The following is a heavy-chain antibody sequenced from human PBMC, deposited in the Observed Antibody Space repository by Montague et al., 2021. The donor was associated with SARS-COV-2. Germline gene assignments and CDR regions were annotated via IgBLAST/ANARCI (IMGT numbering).Heavy chain of an antibody. CDR1: GGSITNNIDY. V-gene: IGHV4-39*02. J-gene: IGHJ3*01. CDR2: IYYTGNT. Sequence: SETLSLTCTVSGGSITNNIDYWAWIRQPPGKGLEWIGSIYYTGNTYYNPSLKSRVTISVVTSKNHFTLKLSSVTAAGTAVYYCARLKRYFDSSGSPSAFDFWGQGTKVTVSP. D-gene: IGHD3-22*01. CDR3: ARLKRYFDSSGSPSAFDF.